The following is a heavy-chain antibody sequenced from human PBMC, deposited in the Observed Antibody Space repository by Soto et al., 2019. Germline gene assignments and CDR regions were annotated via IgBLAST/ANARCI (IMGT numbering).Heavy chain of an antibody. J-gene: IGHJ4*02. D-gene: IGHD2-15*01. CDR2: IYSGGST. V-gene: IGHV3-53*04. CDR1: EFTVTSHY. Sequence: EVQLVESGGGLVQPGGSLSLSCAASEFTVTSHYMSWVRQAPGKGLEWVSVIYSGGSTYYADFVNGRFTISRDNSKTTVYLQIHSLRADDTAVYYCARATYCTGGNCLLDYWGQGTLVTVSS. CDR3: ARATYCTGGNCLLDY.